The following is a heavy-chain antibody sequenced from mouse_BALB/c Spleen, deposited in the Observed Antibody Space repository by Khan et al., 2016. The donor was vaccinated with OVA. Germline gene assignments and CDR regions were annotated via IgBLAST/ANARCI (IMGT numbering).Heavy chain of an antibody. CDR1: GFTFSAYG. CDR3: ASHLTGSFAY. CDR2: ISSDGSYT. Sequence: EVELVESGGDLVRPGGSLKLSCAASGFTFSAYGMSWVRQSPDKRLEWVATISSDGSYTSYPDSLKGRFPISRDNAKSTLYLQMRSLKSEDTAMYYCASHLTGSFAYWGQGTLVTVSA. J-gene: IGHJ3*01. V-gene: IGHV5-6*01. D-gene: IGHD4-1*01.